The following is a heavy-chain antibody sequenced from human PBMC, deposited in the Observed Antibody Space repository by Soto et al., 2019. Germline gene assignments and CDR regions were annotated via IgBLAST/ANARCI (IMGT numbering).Heavy chain of an antibody. V-gene: IGHV4-34*01. CDR2: INHSGST. J-gene: IGHJ6*02. D-gene: IGHD3-3*01. CDR3: ERGRRGIFGVVYYYYYGMDV. Sequence: SETLSLTCTVYGGSFSGDYWSWIRQPPGKGLEWIGEINHSGSTNYNPSLKCRVTISVDTSKNQFSLKLSSVTAADTAVYYCERGRRGIFGVVYYYYYGMDVWGQGTTGTVSS. CDR1: GGSFSGDY.